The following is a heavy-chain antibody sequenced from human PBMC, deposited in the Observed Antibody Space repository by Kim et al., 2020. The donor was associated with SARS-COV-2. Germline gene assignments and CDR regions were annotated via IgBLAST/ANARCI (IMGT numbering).Heavy chain of an antibody. Sequence: GGSLRLSCAASGFTFRNSAMSWVRQAPGKGLEWVSGIFGSGSGTYYADSVKGRFTISRDNSKNILSLHMTNLRAEDTAVYYCAKHLHVTSVTVYWYFEFWGRGTLVAVSS. CDR1: GFTFRNSA. V-gene: IGHV3-23*05. D-gene: IGHD2-2*01. CDR3: AKHLHVTSVTVYWYFEF. CDR2: IFGSGSGT. J-gene: IGHJ2*01.